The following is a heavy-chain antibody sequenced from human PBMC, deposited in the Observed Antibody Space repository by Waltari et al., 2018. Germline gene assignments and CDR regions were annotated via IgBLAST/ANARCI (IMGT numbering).Heavy chain of an antibody. Sequence: QVQLVQSGAEVKKPGSSVKVSCKASGGTFSSYTISWVRQAPGQGLEWMGRIIPILGIANYAQKFQGRVTITADKSTSTAYMELSSLRSEDTAVYYCARAKRRDGYNTDDFDIWGQGTMVTVSS. V-gene: IGHV1-69*02. CDR1: GGTFSSYT. CDR2: IIPILGIA. D-gene: IGHD5-12*01. CDR3: ARAKRRDGYNTDDFDI. J-gene: IGHJ3*02.